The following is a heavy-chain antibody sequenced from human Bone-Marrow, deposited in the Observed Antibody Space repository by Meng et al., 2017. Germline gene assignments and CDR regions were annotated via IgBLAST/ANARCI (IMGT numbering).Heavy chain of an antibody. J-gene: IGHJ4*02. CDR2: ISYDGSNK. CDR1: GFTFSSYA. D-gene: IGHD5-24*01. V-gene: IGHV3-30*04. CDR3: AREVGDGYNFEG. Sequence: GESLKISCAASGFTFSSYAMHWVRQAPGKGLEWVAVISYDGSNKYYADSVKGRFTISRDNSKNTLYLQMNSLRAEDTAVYYCAREVGDGYNFEGWGQGTRVTVSS.